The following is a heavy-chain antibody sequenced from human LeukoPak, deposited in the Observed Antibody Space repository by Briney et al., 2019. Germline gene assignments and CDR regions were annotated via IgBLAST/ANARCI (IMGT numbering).Heavy chain of an antibody. CDR3: ATERGYSYGYSN. CDR2: INHSGST. CDR1: GGSFSGYY. Sequence: SETLSLTCAVYGGSFSGYYWSWIRQAPGKGLEWIGEINHSGSTNYNPSLKSRVTISVDTSKNQFSLKLSSVTAADTAVYYCATERGYSYGYSNWGQGTLVTVSS. J-gene: IGHJ4*02. V-gene: IGHV4-34*01. D-gene: IGHD5-18*01.